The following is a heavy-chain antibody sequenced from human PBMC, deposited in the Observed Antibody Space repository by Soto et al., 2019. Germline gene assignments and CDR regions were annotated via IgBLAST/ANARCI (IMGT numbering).Heavy chain of an antibody. CDR1: GGSISSGGYY. CDR3: ARSGDSSSWYWFDP. D-gene: IGHD6-13*01. V-gene: IGHV4-31*03. J-gene: IGHJ5*02. CDR2: IYYSGST. Sequence: LSLTCTVSGGSISSGGYYWSWIRQHPGKGLEWIGYIYYSGSTYYNPSLKSRVTISVDTSKNQFSLKLSSVTAADTAVYYCARSGDSSSWYWFDPWGQGTLVTVSS.